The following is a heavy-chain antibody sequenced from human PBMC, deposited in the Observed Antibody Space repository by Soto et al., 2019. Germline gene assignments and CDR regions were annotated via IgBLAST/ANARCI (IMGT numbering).Heavy chain of an antibody. V-gene: IGHV1-18*01. Sequence: QVQLVQSGDEVKKPGASVKVSCKASGYTFTNYGISWVRQAPGQGLEWMGWINGYNGNTVYTQKIQGRLTMTADTTTATAYMELRSVRSDGTAVYYCVREGDGFYYYYGMDVWGQGTTVIVSS. CDR2: INGYNGNT. CDR1: GYTFTNYG. J-gene: IGHJ6*02. CDR3: VREGDGFYYYYGMDV.